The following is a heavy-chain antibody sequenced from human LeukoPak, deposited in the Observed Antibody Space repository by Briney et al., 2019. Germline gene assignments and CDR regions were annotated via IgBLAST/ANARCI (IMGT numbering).Heavy chain of an antibody. CDR2: INPSGGST. Sequence: ASVKVSCKASGYTFTSYYMHWVRQAPGQGLDWMGIINPSGGSTRYAQKFQGRVTMTRDMSTSTVYMELSSLRSEDTAVYYCARDGGDNWFDPWGQGTLVTVSS. V-gene: IGHV1-46*01. J-gene: IGHJ5*02. CDR1: GYTFTSYY. D-gene: IGHD3-16*01. CDR3: ARDGGDNWFDP.